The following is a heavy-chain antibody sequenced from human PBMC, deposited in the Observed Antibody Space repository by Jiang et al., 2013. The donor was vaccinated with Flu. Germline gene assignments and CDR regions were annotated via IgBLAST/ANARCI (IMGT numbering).Heavy chain of an antibody. V-gene: IGHV1-46*01. D-gene: IGHD3-22*01. J-gene: IGHJ6*02. CDR1: GYSLSNCN. Sequence: SGAEVKKPGASVKVSCKASGYSLSNCNMHWMRRAPGKGLEWMGMINPSGGRTSREENFQGRLTMTRDTSTNTFYMELGSLRSDDTAEYYCARTQCYDALSGFYKTPYYGMDVWGQGTTVTVSS. CDR2: INPSGGRT. CDR3: ARTQCYDALSGFYKTPYYGMDV.